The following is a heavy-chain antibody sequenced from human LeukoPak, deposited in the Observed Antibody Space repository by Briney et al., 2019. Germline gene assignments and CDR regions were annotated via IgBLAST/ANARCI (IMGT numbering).Heavy chain of an antibody. Sequence: SETLSLTCAVYGGSFSDYSWSWIRQPPGKGLEWLGEINHSGSAKYNPSLKSRVTISVDTSKKQFSLKVTSVTAADTAVYYCARRSVETVMARPFDFWGQGTLVIVSS. V-gene: IGHV4-34*01. J-gene: IGHJ4*02. CDR3: ARRSVETVMARPFDF. CDR2: INHSGSA. D-gene: IGHD5-18*01. CDR1: GGSFSDYS.